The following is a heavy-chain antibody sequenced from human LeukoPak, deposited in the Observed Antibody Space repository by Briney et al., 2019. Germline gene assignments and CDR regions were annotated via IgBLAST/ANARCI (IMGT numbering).Heavy chain of an antibody. CDR2: ISSSGGTT. V-gene: IGHV3-23*01. CDR1: GFTFSSYA. CDR3: AKMGETYYYDTFSYY. J-gene: IGHJ4*02. D-gene: IGHD3-22*01. Sequence: GGSLRLSCVASGFTFSSYAMGWVRQAAGKGLEWVSDISSSGGTTYYADSVKGRVTISRDNSKKTLYLQMNSLRPEDTAVYYCAKMGETYYYDTFSYYWGQGTLVTVSS.